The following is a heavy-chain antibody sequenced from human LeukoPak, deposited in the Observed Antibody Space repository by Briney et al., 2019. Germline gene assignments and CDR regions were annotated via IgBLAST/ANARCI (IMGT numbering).Heavy chain of an antibody. D-gene: IGHD6-19*01. CDR3: ARPYSSGWWYFDY. CDR1: GFTFSDYY. V-gene: IGHV3-11*04. J-gene: IGHJ4*02. Sequence: PGGSLRLSCAASGFTFSDYYMSWIRQAPGKGLEWVSYISSSGSTIYYADSVKGRFTISRDNAKNSLYLQMNSLRAEDTAVYYCARPYSSGWWYFDYWGQGTLVTVSS. CDR2: ISSSGSTI.